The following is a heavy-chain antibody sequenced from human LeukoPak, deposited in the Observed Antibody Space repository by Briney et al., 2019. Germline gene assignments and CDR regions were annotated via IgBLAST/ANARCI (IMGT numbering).Heavy chain of an antibody. CDR3: ARDCDPTCITGTGD. J-gene: IGHJ4*02. CDR2: INPNSGGT. D-gene: IGHD1-7*01. CDR1: GYTFTGYY. V-gene: IGHV1-2*02. Sequence: ASVKVSCKASGYTFTGYYMHWVRQAPGQGLEWMGWINPNSGGTNYAQKFQGRVTMTRDTSISTAYMELSRLRSDDTAVYYCARDCDPTCITGTGDWGQGTLVTVSS.